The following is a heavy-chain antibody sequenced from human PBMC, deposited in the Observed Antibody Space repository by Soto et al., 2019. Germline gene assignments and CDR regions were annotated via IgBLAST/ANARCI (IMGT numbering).Heavy chain of an antibody. J-gene: IGHJ6*02. CDR2: SRNKNNDYNT. Sequence: GESLKISCTASGFRFRDFFMDWVRQAPGKGLEWVGRSRNKNNDYNTDYAASVKGRFTISRHESENSLLLQMNNLKIEDTAVYYCALNYYGRDVLGQGTTVTVSS. CDR3: ALNYYGRDV. CDR1: GFRFRDFF. V-gene: IGHV3-72*01.